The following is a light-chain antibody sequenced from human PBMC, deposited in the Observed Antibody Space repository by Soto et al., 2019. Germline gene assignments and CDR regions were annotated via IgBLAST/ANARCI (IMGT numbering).Light chain of an antibody. CDR1: QGVSNSY. CDR3: HQYSNWPYT. J-gene: IGKJ2*01. CDR2: GIS. Sequence: EIVMTQSPATLSLSPGERATLSCRASQGVSNSYLAWYQQKPGQAPRLLIYGISTRAAGIPARFSGSGSGTEFTLTITSLQSEDFAVYYCHQYSNWPYTFGQGTKLEIK. V-gene: IGKV3-15*01.